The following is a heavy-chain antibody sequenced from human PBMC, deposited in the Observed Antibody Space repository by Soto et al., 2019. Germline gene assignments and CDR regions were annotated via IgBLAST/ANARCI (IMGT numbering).Heavy chain of an antibody. D-gene: IGHD6-13*01. CDR2: ISGRGGST. J-gene: IGHJ5*02. CDR3: AKGYYSSNR. CDR1: GFPFSSYA. Sequence: GGSLRLSCAASGFPFSSYAMTWVRQAPGKGLEWVSVISGRGGSTYYADSVKGRFTIFRDNSKNTLYLQMNSLRAEDTAVYYCAKGYYSSNRWGQGTLVTVSS. V-gene: IGHV3-23*01.